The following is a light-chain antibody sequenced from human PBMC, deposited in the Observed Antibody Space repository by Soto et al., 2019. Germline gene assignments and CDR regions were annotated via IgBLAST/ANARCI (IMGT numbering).Light chain of an antibody. J-gene: IGLJ2*01. V-gene: IGLV1-40*01. CDR2: GNS. CDR1: SSNIGAGYD. Sequence: QSVLTQPPSVSGVPGPRVTLSCTGSSSNIGAGYDVHWYQQLPGTAPKLLISGNSNRPSGVPDRFSGSKSGTSASLAITGLQAEDEADYYCQSYDSSRRGVFGGGTKLTVL. CDR3: QSYDSSRRGV.